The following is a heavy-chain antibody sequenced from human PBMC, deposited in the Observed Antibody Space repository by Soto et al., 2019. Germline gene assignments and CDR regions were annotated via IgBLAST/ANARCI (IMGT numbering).Heavy chain of an antibody. CDR3: ATLPYYDFWSGYYTGFDY. V-gene: IGHV4-59*12. Sequence: PSETLSLTCTVSGGSISSYYWSWVRQPPGKGLEWIGYIYYSGSTNYNPSLKSRVTISRDNAKNSLYLQMNSLRAEDTAVYYCATLPYYDFWSGYYTGFDYWGQGTLVTVSS. J-gene: IGHJ4*02. CDR2: IYYSGST. D-gene: IGHD3-3*01. CDR1: GGSISSYY.